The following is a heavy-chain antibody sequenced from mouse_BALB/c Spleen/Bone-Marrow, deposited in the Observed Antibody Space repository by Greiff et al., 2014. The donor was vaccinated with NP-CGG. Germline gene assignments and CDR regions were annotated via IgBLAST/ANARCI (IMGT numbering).Heavy chain of an antibody. Sequence: VQLQQPGAELVKPGASVKLSCTASGFNIKDTYMHWVKQRPEQGLEWIGRIDPANGNTKYDPKFQGKATITAHTSSNTAYPQLSSLTSEDTAVYYCARGYYDYVYAMDYWGQGTSVTVSS. CDR2: IDPANGNT. CDR3: ARGYYDYVYAMDY. D-gene: IGHD2-4*01. J-gene: IGHJ4*01. V-gene: IGHV14-3*02. CDR1: GFNIKDTY.